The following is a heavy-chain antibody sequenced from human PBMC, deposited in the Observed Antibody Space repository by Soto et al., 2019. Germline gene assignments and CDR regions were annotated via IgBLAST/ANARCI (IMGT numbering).Heavy chain of an antibody. CDR3: ARGYYDFWSGRPLNRLDP. Sequence: TSETLSLTCAVYGGSFSGYYWSWLRQPPGKGLEWIGEINHSGSTNYNPSLKSRVTISVDTSKNQFSLELSSVTAADTAVYYCARGYYDFWSGRPLNRLDPWGQGTLVTVSS. CDR2: INHSGST. CDR1: GGSFSGYY. V-gene: IGHV4-34*01. D-gene: IGHD3-3*01. J-gene: IGHJ5*02.